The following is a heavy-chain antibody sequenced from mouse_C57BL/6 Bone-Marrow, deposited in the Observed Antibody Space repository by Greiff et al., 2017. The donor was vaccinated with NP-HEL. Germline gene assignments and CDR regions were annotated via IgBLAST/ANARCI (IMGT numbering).Heavy chain of an antibody. CDR1: GYTFTSYW. CDR2: INPSSGYT. CDR3: ARGDGHYRGYFEG. D-gene: IGHD2-3*01. J-gene: IGHJ1*03. Sequence: QVQLKQSGAELAKPGASVKLSCKASGYTFTSYWMHWVKQRPGQGLEWIGYINPSSGYTKYNQKFKDKATLTADKSSSTAYMQLSSLTYEDSAVYYGARGDGHYRGYFEGWGTGTTVTVSS. V-gene: IGHV1-7*01.